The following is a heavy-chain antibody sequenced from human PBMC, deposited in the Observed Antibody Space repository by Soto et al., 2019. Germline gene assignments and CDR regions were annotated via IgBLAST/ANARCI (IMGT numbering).Heavy chain of an antibody. Sequence: SETLSLTCTVFGGSISSYYWSWIRQSPGKGLEWLGYIYYSGRTEYNPSLKSRVTISVDTSKKQFSLRLTSVTAADAAVYYCARMGDSSSWYQLDYWGQGTLVTVSS. CDR3: ARMGDSSSWYQLDY. CDR1: GGSISSYY. D-gene: IGHD6-13*01. V-gene: IGHV4-59*01. J-gene: IGHJ4*02. CDR2: IYYSGRT.